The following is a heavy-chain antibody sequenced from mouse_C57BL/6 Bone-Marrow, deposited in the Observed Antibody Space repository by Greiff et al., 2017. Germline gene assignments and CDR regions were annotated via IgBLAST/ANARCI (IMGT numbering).Heavy chain of an antibody. CDR3: TLYYYGSYYFDY. V-gene: IGHV14-4*01. J-gene: IGHJ2*01. D-gene: IGHD1-1*01. Sequence: EVQLQQSGAELVRPGASVQLSCTASGFNIKDDYMHWVKQRPEQGLEWIGWIDPENGDTEYASKFQGKATITADTSSNTAYLHLLSLTSDDTAVYYCTLYYYGSYYFDYWGQGTALTVSS. CDR2: IDPENGDT. CDR1: GFNIKDDY.